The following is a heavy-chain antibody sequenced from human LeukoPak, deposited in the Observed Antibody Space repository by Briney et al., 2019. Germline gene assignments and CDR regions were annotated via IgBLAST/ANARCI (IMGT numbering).Heavy chain of an antibody. CDR2: INWNGGST. CDR1: GFTFDDYG. V-gene: IGHV3-20*04. Sequence: GGPLTLSCAASGFTFDDYGMSWVRQAPGKGLEWVSGINWNGGSTGYADSVKGRFTISRDNAKNSVYLQMNSLRAEDTALYYCARDEVTISRAIDYWGQGTLVTVSS. D-gene: IGHD3-9*01. CDR3: ARDEVTISRAIDY. J-gene: IGHJ4*02.